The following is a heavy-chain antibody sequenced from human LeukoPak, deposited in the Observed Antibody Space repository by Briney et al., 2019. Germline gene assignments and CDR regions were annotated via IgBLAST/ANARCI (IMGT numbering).Heavy chain of an antibody. D-gene: IGHD6-13*01. V-gene: IGHV4-4*02. CDR1: GGSISSSNR. CDR3: ARAPSYSSKNMDV. Sequence: PSETLSLTCAVSGGSISSSNRWSWARQPPGKGLEWIGEIYHSGSTNYNPSLKSRVTISVDKSKNQFSLKLSSVTAADTAVYYCARAPSYSSKNMDVWGKGTTVTVSS. J-gene: IGHJ6*03. CDR2: IYHSGST.